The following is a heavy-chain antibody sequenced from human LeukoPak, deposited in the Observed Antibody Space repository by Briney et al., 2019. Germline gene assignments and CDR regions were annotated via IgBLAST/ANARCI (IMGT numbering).Heavy chain of an antibody. J-gene: IGHJ4*02. V-gene: IGHV4-39*01. Sequence: SETLSLTCTVSGGSISSDSYYWGWIRQPPGKGREWIVSINYSGTTYNNPSRKSRVTISENTTKNQFSLKVSSVTAADTAVYYCARRVPSGSGSYDFDYWGQGTLVTVSS. CDR3: ARRVPSGSGSYDFDY. D-gene: IGHD3-10*01. CDR1: GGSISSDSYY. CDR2: INYSGTT.